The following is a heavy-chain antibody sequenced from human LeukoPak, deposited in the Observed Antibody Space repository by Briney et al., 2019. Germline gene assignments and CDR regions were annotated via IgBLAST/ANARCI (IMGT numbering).Heavy chain of an antibody. V-gene: IGHV1-46*01. Sequence: ASVKVSCKASGYTFIHYYIHWVRQAPGQGLEWMGIINPSGGSTNYAQKFQGRVTMTRDMSTSTVYMELSRLRSDDTAVYYCARDQAPRMITFGGPRRWFDPWGQGTLVTVSS. J-gene: IGHJ5*02. CDR2: INPSGGST. CDR1: GYTFIHYY. D-gene: IGHD3-16*01. CDR3: ARDQAPRMITFGGPRRWFDP.